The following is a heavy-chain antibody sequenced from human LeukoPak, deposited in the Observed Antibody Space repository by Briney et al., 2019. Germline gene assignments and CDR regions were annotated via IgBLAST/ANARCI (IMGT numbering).Heavy chain of an antibody. CDR3: AKDLGKWELLSAFDI. CDR1: GFTFSSYA. Sequence: GGSLRLSCAASGFTFSSYAMSWVRQAPGKGLEWVSAISGSGGSTYYADSVKGRFTISRDNSKNTLYLQMSSLRAEDTAVYYCAKDLGKWELLSAFDIWGQGTMVTVSS. V-gene: IGHV3-23*01. D-gene: IGHD1-26*01. CDR2: ISGSGGST. J-gene: IGHJ3*02.